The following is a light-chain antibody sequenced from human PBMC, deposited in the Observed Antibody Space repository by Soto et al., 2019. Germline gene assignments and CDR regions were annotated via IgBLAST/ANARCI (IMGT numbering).Light chain of an antibody. J-gene: IGLJ1*01. CDR2: ANT. CDR1: SSNIGPTYD. V-gene: IGLV1-40*01. Sequence: QSVLTQPPSVSEAPGQRVTISCTGSSSNIGPTYDVHWYQQLPGTAPKLLIYANTNRPSGVPDRFSGSKSGTSASLAITGLQAEDEADYFCQSYDSSLSGDVFGTGTKLTVL. CDR3: QSYDSSLSGDV.